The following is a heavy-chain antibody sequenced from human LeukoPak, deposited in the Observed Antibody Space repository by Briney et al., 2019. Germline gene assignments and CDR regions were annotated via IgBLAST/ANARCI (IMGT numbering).Heavy chain of an antibody. J-gene: IGHJ4*02. V-gene: IGHV3-23*01. Sequence: GGSLRLSCAASGFTFSSYAMSWVRQAPGKGLEWVSAISGSDRSTYYADSVKGRFTISRDNSKNTLYMQMNSLRAEDTAVYYCARDDDGSGSYPSFHYWGQGTLVTVSS. CDR2: ISGSDRST. CDR1: GFTFSSYA. CDR3: ARDDDGSGSYPSFHY. D-gene: IGHD3-10*01.